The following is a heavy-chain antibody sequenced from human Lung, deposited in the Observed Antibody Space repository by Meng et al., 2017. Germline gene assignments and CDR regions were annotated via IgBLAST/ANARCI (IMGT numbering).Heavy chain of an antibody. V-gene: IGHV4-39*01. CDR1: GGSISTSGYS. D-gene: IGHD3-22*01. Sequence: QVQLQESGPGLVKPSQTLSLTCTVSGGSISTSGYSWGWIRQPPGKGLEWIGSIGHSGFTYYTPSVKSRVTVSIDTSKSQFSLKLTSVTAADTAVYFCVRSSAWVRTGFDPWGQGTLVTVSS. CDR2: IGHSGFT. CDR3: VRSSAWVRTGFDP. J-gene: IGHJ5*02.